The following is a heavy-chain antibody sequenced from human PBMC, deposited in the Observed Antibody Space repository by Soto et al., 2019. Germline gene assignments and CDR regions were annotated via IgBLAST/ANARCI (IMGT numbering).Heavy chain of an antibody. D-gene: IGHD2-8*01. J-gene: IGHJ6*04. CDR1: GYTFIGFS. V-gene: IGHV1-2*04. CDR3: SKGLWTVGHCTSGSSYDGMGG. Sequence: QEQLVQSGPEVKKPGASVTVSCEASGYTFIGFSLHWVRQAPGQGREWMGGINPKNGDTYYAQKSQGCVWRTRDRTLSTTNKEEKRMKTDDTDVNSCSKGLWTVGHCTSGSSYDGMGGWGEGTTVTVSS. CDR2: INPKNGDT.